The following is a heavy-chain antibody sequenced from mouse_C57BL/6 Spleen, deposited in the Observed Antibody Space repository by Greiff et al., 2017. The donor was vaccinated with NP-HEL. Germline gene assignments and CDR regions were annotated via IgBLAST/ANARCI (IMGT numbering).Heavy chain of an antibody. Sequence: EVKLMESGGDLVKPGGSLKLSCAASGFTFSSYGMSWVRQTPDKRLEWVATISSGGSYTYYPDSVKGRFTISRDNAKNTLYLQMSSLKSEDTAMYYCARHYYDYAFAYWGQGTLVTVSA. CDR1: GFTFSSYG. J-gene: IGHJ3*01. D-gene: IGHD2-4*01. CDR3: ARHYYDYAFAY. V-gene: IGHV5-6*01. CDR2: ISSGGSYT.